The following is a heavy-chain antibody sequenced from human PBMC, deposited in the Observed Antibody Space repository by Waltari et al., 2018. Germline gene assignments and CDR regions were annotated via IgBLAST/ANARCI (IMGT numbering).Heavy chain of an antibody. CDR3: ARGPRIRRSGSYLVPAEYFQH. D-gene: IGHD1-26*01. CDR2: IIPVLGTT. Sequence: QVQLVQSGAEVKKPGSSVKVSCKASVATFSSYVITWVRQAPGQGLEWMGGIIPVLGTTNYAQKFQGRVTITADKSTSTAYMELSSLRSEDTAVYYCARGPRIRRSGSYLVPAEYFQHWGQGTLVIVSS. V-gene: IGHV1-69*14. CDR1: VATFSSYV. J-gene: IGHJ1*01.